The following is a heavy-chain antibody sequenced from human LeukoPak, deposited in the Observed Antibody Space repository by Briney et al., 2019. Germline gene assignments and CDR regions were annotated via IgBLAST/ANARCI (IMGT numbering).Heavy chain of an antibody. V-gene: IGHV1-18*01. CDR2: ISAYNGNT. J-gene: IGHJ6*03. D-gene: IGHD3-22*01. CDR3: ARDRYYDSSGYYWDYYYMDV. Sequence: ASVKVSCKASGYTFTSYGISWVRQAPGQGLEWMGWISAYNGNTNYAQKLQGRVTMTTDTSTSTAYMELRSLRSDDTAVYYCARDRYYDSSGYYWDYYYMDVWGKGTTVTVSS. CDR1: GYTFTSYG.